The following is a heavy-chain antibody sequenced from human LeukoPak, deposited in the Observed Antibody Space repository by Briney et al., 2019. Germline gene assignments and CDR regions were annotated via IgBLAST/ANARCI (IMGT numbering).Heavy chain of an antibody. CDR2: IYHSGST. V-gene: IGHV4-38-2*02. CDR3: ATLVSTRYYFDY. Sequence: SETLSLTCTVSGYSISSGYYWGWIRQPPGKGLEWIGSIYHSGSTYYNPSLKSRVTISVDTSKNQFSLRLTSVTAADTAVYFCATLVSTRYYFDYWGQGTLVTVSS. D-gene: IGHD5/OR15-5a*01. J-gene: IGHJ4*02. CDR1: GYSISSGYY.